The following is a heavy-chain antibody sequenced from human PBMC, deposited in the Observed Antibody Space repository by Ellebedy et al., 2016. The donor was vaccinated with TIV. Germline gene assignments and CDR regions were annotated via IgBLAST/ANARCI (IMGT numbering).Heavy chain of an antibody. CDR3: ARPGYYYGSGSYSGFDY. V-gene: IGHV5-51*01. D-gene: IGHD3-10*01. Sequence: GESLKISCKGSGYSFTSYWIGWVRQMPGKGLEWMGIIYPGDSDTRYSPSFQGQVTISADKSISTAYLQWSSLKASDTAMYYCARPGYYYGSGSYSGFDYWGQGTLVTVSS. CDR1: GYSFTSYW. CDR2: IYPGDSDT. J-gene: IGHJ4*02.